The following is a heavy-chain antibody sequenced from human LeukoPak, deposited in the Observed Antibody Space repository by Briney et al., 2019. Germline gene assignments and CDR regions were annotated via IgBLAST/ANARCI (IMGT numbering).Heavy chain of an antibody. CDR3: ARNMGDY. V-gene: IGHV3-7*04. D-gene: IGHD2/OR15-2a*01. Sequence: GGSLRLSCAVSGFTFSTYWMTWVRPAPGKGLEWVANINQDATEKNYVDSVKGRFTISRDNAKNSLYLQMNSLRAEDTAVYYCARNMGDYWRQGTLVTVSS. CDR1: GFTFSTYW. CDR2: INQDATEK. J-gene: IGHJ4*02.